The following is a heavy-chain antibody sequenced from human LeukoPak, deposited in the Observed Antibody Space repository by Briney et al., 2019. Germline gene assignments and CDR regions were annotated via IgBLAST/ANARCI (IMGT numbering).Heavy chain of an antibody. V-gene: IGHV3-48*04. CDR3: ARVLPHRFTWDYFDY. CDR2: ISSSSSTI. Sequence: GGSLRLSCAASGFTFSSYSMNWVRQAPGKGLEWVSYISSSSSTIYYADSVKGRFTISRDNAKNSLYLQMNSLRAEDTAVYYCARVLPHRFTWDYFDYWGQGTLVTVSS. CDR1: GFTFSSYS. J-gene: IGHJ4*02. D-gene: IGHD3-16*01.